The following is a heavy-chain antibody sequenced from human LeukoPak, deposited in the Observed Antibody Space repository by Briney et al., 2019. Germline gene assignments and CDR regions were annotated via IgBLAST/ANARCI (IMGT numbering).Heavy chain of an antibody. J-gene: IGHJ4*02. D-gene: IGHD6-13*01. V-gene: IGHV4-4*07. Sequence: PSETLSLTCTVSGDSMSSCYWSWIRQPAGKGLEWIGRIYTSGSTNYNPSLMSRVTMSVDTSKKQFSLKLSSLTAADTAVYYCATYRQQLAFDYWGQGTLVTVSS. CDR3: ATYRQQLAFDY. CDR2: IYTSGST. CDR1: GDSMSSCY.